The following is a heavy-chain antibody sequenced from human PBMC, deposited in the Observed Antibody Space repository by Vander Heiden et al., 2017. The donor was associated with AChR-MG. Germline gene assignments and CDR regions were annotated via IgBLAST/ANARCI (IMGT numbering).Heavy chain of an antibody. D-gene: IGHD3-3*01. Sequence: QVQLQQWDAGLLKPSETLSLTCAVYGGSFSGYYWSWIRQPPGKGLEWIGEINHSGSTNYNPSLKSRVTISVDTSKNQFSLKLSSVTAADTAVYYCARVITIFGVVSSYYYYYGMDVWGEGPTVTVSS. CDR1: GGSFSGYY. J-gene: IGHJ6*04. CDR2: INHSGST. V-gene: IGHV4-34*01. CDR3: ARVITIFGVVSSYYYYYGMDV.